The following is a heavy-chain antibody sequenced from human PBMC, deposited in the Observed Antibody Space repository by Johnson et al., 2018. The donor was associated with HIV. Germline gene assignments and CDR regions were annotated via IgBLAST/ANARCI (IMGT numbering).Heavy chain of an antibody. CDR3: ARDSVRELQLPDGFDI. CDR2: ISYAGSNK. D-gene: IGHD1-7*01. Sequence: QVQLVESGGGVVQPGRSLRLSCAASGFTFSSYAMHWVRQAPGKGLEWVAVISYAGSNKYYADSVKGRFTISRDNSKNTLYLQMNSLRAEDAAVYYCARDSVRELQLPDGFDIWGQGTMVTVSS. CDR1: GFTFSSYA. J-gene: IGHJ3*02. V-gene: IGHV3-30-3*01.